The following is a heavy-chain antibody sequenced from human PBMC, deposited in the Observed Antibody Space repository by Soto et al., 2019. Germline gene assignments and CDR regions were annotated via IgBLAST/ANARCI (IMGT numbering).Heavy chain of an antibody. Sequence: QVQLVESGGGVVQPGRSLRLSCAASGFTFSSYGMHWVRQAPGKGLEWVAVISYDGSNKYYADSVKGRFTISRDNSKNTLYLQMNSLRAEDTAVYYCAKDSDDYCSGGSCYSGYFDYWGQGTLVTVSS. J-gene: IGHJ4*02. D-gene: IGHD2-15*01. CDR1: GFTFSSYG. V-gene: IGHV3-30*18. CDR3: AKDSDDYCSGGSCYSGYFDY. CDR2: ISYDGSNK.